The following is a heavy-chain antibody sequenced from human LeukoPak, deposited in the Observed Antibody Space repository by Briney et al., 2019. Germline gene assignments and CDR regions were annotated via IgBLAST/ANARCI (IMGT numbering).Heavy chain of an antibody. CDR2: ISGSGGST. V-gene: IGHV3-23*01. CDR1: GFTFSSYA. D-gene: IGHD3-22*01. Sequence: GGSLRLSCAASGFTFSSYAMSWVRQAPGKGLEWVSAISGSGGSTYYADSVKGRFTISRDNSKNTLYLQMNSLRAEDTAVYYCAKIPAGDYDRLGAFDIWGQGTMVTVSS. J-gene: IGHJ3*02. CDR3: AKIPAGDYDRLGAFDI.